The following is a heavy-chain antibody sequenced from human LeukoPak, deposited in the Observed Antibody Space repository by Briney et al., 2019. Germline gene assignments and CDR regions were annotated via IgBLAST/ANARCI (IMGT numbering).Heavy chain of an antibody. J-gene: IGHJ4*02. V-gene: IGHV3-64D*06. CDR2: IGTNGGSI. CDR3: VKASEYYDY. D-gene: IGHD3-10*01. CDR1: GFTFSSFG. Sequence: GGSLRLSCSASGFTFSSFGMHWVRQVPGKGLEYVSSIGTNGGSIVYADSVRGRFTISRDNSKNTLYLQMSSLRAEDTAVYFCVKASEYYDYWGQGTLVTVSS.